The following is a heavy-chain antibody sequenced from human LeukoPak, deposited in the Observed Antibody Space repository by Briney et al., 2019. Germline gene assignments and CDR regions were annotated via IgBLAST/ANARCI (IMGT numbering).Heavy chain of an antibody. CDR1: GFTFSSYG. D-gene: IGHD1-26*01. CDR2: ISGSGGST. J-gene: IGHJ6*03. CDR3: TRVGSPPWSYYYYMDV. V-gene: IGHV3-23*01. Sequence: GGSLRLSCAASGFTFSSYGMSWVRQAPGKGLEWVSAISGSGGSTYYADSVKGRFTISRDNAKNSLYLQMNSLRAEDTAVYYCTRVGSPPWSYYYYMDVWGKGTTVTVSS.